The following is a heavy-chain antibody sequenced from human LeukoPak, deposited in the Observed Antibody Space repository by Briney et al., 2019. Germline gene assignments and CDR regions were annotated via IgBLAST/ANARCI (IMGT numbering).Heavy chain of an antibody. CDR3: ASHHYNMDV. V-gene: IGHV4-39*01. CDR2: IYYSGST. J-gene: IGHJ6*02. D-gene: IGHD1-1*01. CDR1: GXSISSSN. Sequence: SETLSLTFTVSGXSISSSNWNWIRQPPGKGLEWVGSIYYSGSTHYNPSLKSRVTISVDTSKNQFSLKLSSVTAADTAVYYCASHHYNMDVWGQGTTVTVSS.